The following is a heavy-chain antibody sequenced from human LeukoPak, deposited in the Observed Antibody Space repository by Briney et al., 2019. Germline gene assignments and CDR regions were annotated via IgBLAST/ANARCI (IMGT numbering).Heavy chain of an antibody. V-gene: IGHV1-8*01. CDR1: GYTFTSYD. CDR3: ARDPDYYDSSGYYTRLSLDY. Sequence: ASVKVSCKASGYTFTSYDINWVRQATGQGLEWMGWMNPNSGNTGYAQKFQGRVTMTRDTSTSTVYMELSSLRSDDTAVYYCARDPDYYDSSGYYTRLSLDYWGQGTLVTVSS. CDR2: MNPNSGNT. D-gene: IGHD3-22*01. J-gene: IGHJ4*02.